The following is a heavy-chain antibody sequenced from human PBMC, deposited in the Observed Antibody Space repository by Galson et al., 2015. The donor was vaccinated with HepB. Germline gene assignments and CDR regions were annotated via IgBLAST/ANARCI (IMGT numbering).Heavy chain of an antibody. J-gene: IGHJ4*02. CDR3: VKDLGATSTDLDY. D-gene: IGHD5-12*01. Sequence: SLRLSCAASGFTFSSYAMHWVRQAPGKGLEYVSAISSNGGSTYYADSVKGRFTISRDNSKNTLYLQMSSLRAEDTAVYYCVKDLGATSTDLDYWGQGTLVTVSS. CDR1: GFTFSSYA. V-gene: IGHV3-64D*06. CDR2: ISSNGGST.